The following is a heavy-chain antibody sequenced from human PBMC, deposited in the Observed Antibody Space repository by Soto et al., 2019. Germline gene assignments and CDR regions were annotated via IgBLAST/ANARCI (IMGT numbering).Heavy chain of an antibody. D-gene: IGHD3-9*01. Sequence: GSGPTLVNPTQTLTLTCTFSGFSLSTSGVGVGWIRQPPGKALEWLALIYWDDDKRYSPSLKSRLTITKDTSKNQVVLTMTNMDPVDTATYYCALATPFLTGYSLFDYWGQGTLVTVSS. CDR1: GFSLSTSGVG. J-gene: IGHJ4*02. V-gene: IGHV2-5*02. CDR2: IYWDDDK. CDR3: ALATPFLTGYSLFDY.